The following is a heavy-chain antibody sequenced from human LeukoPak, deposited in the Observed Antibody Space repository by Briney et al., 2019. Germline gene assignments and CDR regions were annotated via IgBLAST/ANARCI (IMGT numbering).Heavy chain of an antibody. Sequence: ASVKLSCKVSGYTFTSYGISWVRQAPGQGLEWMGWISAYNGNTNYAQKLQGRVTMTTDTSTSTAYMELRSLRSDDTAVYYCARDWKQWLPTDYGMDVWGQGTTVTVSS. CDR2: ISAYNGNT. CDR1: GYTFTSYG. V-gene: IGHV1-18*01. J-gene: IGHJ6*02. D-gene: IGHD6-19*01. CDR3: ARDWKQWLPTDYGMDV.